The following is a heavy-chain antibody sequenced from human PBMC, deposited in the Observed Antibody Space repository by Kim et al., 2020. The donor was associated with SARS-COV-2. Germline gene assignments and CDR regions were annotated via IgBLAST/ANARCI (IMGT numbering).Heavy chain of an antibody. J-gene: IGHJ6*02. CDR3: ARGWPGYTTVTTDKEYYYGMDV. D-gene: IGHD4-17*01. V-gene: IGHV3-7*01. CDR2: IKQDGSEK. CDR1: GFTFSSYW. Sequence: GGSLRLSCAASGFTFSSYWMSWVRQAPGKGLEWVANIKQDGSEKYYVDSVKGRFTISRDNAKNSLYLQMNSLRAEDTAVYYCARGWPGYTTVTTDKEYYYGMDVWGQGTTVTVSS.